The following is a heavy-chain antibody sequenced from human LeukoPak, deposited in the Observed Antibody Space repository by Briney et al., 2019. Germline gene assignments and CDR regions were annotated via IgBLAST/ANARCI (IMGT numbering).Heavy chain of an antibody. D-gene: IGHD3-9*01. CDR3: ARAPYYDILTGYFRRGNYFDY. V-gene: IGHV4-34*01. Sequence: SETLSLTCAVYGGSFSGYYWTWIRQPPGKGLEWIGEINHGGSPNYTPSLKSRVTISVDTSKNQFSLKLNSVTAADTAVFYCARAPYYDILTGYFRRGNYFDYWGQGTLVTVSS. J-gene: IGHJ4*02. CDR1: GGSFSGYY. CDR2: INHGGSP.